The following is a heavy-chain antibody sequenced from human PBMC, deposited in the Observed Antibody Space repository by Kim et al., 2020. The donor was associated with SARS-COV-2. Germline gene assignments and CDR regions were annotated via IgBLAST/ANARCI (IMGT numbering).Heavy chain of an antibody. CDR2: IYYSGST. D-gene: IGHD6-19*01. V-gene: IGHV4-39*07. CDR3: ARDRLNGMDV. CDR1: GGSISSSSYY. J-gene: IGHJ6*02. Sequence: SETLSLTCTVSGGSISSSSYYWGWIRQPPGKGLVWIGSIYYSGSTYYNPSLKSRVTISVDTSKNQFSLKLSSVTAADTAVYYCARDRLNGMDVWGQGTTGTVSS.